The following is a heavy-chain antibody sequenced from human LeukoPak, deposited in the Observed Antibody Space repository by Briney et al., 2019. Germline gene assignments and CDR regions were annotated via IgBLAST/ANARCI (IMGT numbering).Heavy chain of an antibody. J-gene: IGHJ4*02. D-gene: IGHD3-22*01. CDR1: GFTFSSYG. CDR3: AKDLQGYDTSGYPDS. CDR2: IRYDGTNK. Sequence: GGSLRLSCAASGFTFSSYGMHWVRQAPGKGLEWVAFIRYDGTNKYYADSVKGRFTISRDNAKKLLYLQMNSLRTEDTALYYCAKDLQGYDTSGYPDSWGQGTLVTVSS. V-gene: IGHV3-30*02.